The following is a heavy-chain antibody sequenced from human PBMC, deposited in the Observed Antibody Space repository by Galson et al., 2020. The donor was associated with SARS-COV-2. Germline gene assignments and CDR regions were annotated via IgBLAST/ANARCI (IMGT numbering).Heavy chain of an antibody. V-gene: IGHV5-51*01. J-gene: IGHJ6*02. D-gene: IGHD4-17*01. CDR2: IYPGDSDT. CDR1: GYSFTSYW. CDR3: ARRRLFGYGGKPNYYYYGMAV. Sequence: GESLKISCKGSGYSFTSYWIGWVRQMPGKGLEWMGIIYPGDSDTRYSPSFQGQVTISADNSISTAYLQWSSLKASDTGMYYCARRRLFGYGGKPNYYYYGMAVWGHGTTVTVSS.